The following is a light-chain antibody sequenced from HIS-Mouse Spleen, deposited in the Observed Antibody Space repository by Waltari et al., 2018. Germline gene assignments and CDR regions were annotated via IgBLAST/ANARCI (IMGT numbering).Light chain of an antibody. CDR1: KLGDKY. Sequence: SYELTQPPSVSVSPGQTASIPCPGDKLGDKYACCYQQKPGQSPVLVIYQDSKRPSGIPERFSGSNSGNTATLTISGTQAMDEADYYCQAWDSSTDVVFGGGTKLTVL. V-gene: IGLV3-1*01. CDR3: QAWDSSTDVV. J-gene: IGLJ2*01. CDR2: QDS.